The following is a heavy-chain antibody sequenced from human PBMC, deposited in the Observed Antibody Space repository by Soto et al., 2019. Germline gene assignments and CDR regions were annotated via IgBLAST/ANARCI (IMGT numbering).Heavy chain of an antibody. CDR1: GFTFSSYA. V-gene: IGHV3-30*03. D-gene: IGHD1-26*01. CDR2: IPYDGYSK. Sequence: GGSLRLSCAASGFTFSSYAMHWVRQAPGKGLEWVALIPYDGYSKWYADAVKGRFTISRDNSNNTLFLEMNSLRADDTAVYFCAAIREVDVWGQGTTVTVSS. J-gene: IGHJ6*02. CDR3: AAIREVDV.